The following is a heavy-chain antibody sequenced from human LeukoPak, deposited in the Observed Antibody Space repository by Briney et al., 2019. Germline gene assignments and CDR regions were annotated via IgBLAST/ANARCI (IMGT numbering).Heavy chain of an antibody. J-gene: IGHJ3*02. CDR3: ARGGYYRDAFDI. D-gene: IGHD3-22*01. CDR1: GGSISSYY. CDR2: IYYSGST. V-gene: IGHV4-59*01. Sequence: PSETLPLTCTVSGGSISSYYWSWIRQPPGKGLEWIGYIYYSGSTNYNPSLKSRVTISVDTSKNQFSLKLSSVTAADTAVYYCARGGYYRDAFDIWGQGTMVTVSS.